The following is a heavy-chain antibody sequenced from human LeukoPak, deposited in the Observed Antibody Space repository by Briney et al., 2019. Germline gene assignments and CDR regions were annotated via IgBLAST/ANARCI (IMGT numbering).Heavy chain of an antibody. CDR3: AREERRLYGNPDH. CDR2: IDKSGTNI. CDR1: GFIFSDHY. D-gene: IGHD2/OR15-2a*01. J-gene: IGHJ4*02. V-gene: IGHV3-11*01. Sequence: PGGSLRLSCAAPGFIFSDHYMGWIRQAPGKGLEWVSYIDKSGTNIDYADSVKGRFTVSRGNTRNSLFLQMNSLSAEDTAVYFCAREERRLYGNPDHWGQGTLVTVSS.